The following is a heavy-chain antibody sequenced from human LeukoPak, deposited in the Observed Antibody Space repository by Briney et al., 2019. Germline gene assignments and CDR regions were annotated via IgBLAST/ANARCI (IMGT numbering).Heavy chain of an antibody. Sequence: RASVKVSCKASGYTFTSYDINWVRQATGQGLEWMGWMNPNSGNTDYAQKFQGRVTMSRDTSMSTAYMELSSLRSEDTAVYYCARLPKYSRPLDYWGQGTLVTVSS. CDR2: MNPNSGNT. V-gene: IGHV1-8*01. CDR1: GYTFTSYD. CDR3: ARLPKYSRPLDY. D-gene: IGHD6-6*01. J-gene: IGHJ4*02.